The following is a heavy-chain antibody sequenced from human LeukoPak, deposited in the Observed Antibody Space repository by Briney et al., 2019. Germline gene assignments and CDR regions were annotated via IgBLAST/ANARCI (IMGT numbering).Heavy chain of an antibody. D-gene: IGHD3-3*01. CDR2: IYYSGST. CDR3: ARQLGSITIFGVVSHFDY. CDR1: GGSISSSSYY. J-gene: IGHJ4*02. Sequence: PSETLSLTCTVSGGSISSSSYYWGWIRQPPGKGLEWIGSIYYSGSTYYNPSLKSRVTISVDTSKNQFSLKLSSVTAADTAVYYSARQLGSITIFGVVSHFDYWGQGTLVTVSS. V-gene: IGHV4-39*01.